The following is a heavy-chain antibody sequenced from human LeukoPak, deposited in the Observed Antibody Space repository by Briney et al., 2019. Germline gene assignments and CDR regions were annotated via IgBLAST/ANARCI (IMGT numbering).Heavy chain of an antibody. J-gene: IGHJ4*02. CDR1: GGSISSYY. D-gene: IGHD3-22*01. Sequence: PSETLSLTCTVSGGSISSYYWSWIRQPPGKGLEWIGYIYYSGSTNYNPSLKSRVTIPVDTSKNQFSLKLSSVTAADTAVYYCASSYYYDSSGYYYFDYWGQGTLVTVSS. CDR2: IYYSGST. V-gene: IGHV4-59*08. CDR3: ASSYYYDSSGYYYFDY.